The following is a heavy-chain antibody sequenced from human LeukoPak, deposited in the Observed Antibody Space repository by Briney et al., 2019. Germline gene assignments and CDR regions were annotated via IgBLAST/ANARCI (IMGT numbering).Heavy chain of an antibody. CDR1: GGSISDHF. Sequence: SETLSLTCTVSGGSISDHFWSWIQQPPGKGLEWIGYIYYSGSINYNPSLKSRVTISIDTSKIQFSLTLSSVTAADTAVYYCARLDRYYYGMDVWGQGTTVTVSS. CDR2: IYYSGSI. V-gene: IGHV4-59*11. D-gene: IGHD3/OR15-3a*01. CDR3: ARLDRYYYGMDV. J-gene: IGHJ6*02.